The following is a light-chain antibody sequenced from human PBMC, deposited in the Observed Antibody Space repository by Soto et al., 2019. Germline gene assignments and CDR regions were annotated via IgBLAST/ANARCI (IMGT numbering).Light chain of an antibody. CDR2: AAS. CDR3: QQSYSTPPET. CDR1: QSISSY. J-gene: IGKJ1*01. Sequence: DIQMTQSPSSLSASVGDRVTITCRASQSISSYLNWYQQKPGKAPKLLIYAASSLQSGVPSRFSGSGSGTDFTLTISSLQHEDFATYYCQQSYSTPPETFGQGTKVEIK. V-gene: IGKV1-39*01.